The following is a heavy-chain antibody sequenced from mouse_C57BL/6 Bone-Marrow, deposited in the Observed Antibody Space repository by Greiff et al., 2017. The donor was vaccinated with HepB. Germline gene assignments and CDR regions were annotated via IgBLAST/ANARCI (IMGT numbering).Heavy chain of an antibody. CDR3: ARFMGSRVDLDY. Sequence: QVHVKQSGAELVRPGASVTLSCKASGYTFTDYDMHWVKQTPEHGLEWIGAIDPENGGNTSNQKFKGKATLTVNKSSSTAYMEIRSLTSEDSAVYYCARFMGSRVDLDYWGKGTTVTVSS. J-gene: IGHJ2*01. CDR2: IDPENGGN. V-gene: IGHV1-15*01. CDR1: GYTFTDYD. D-gene: IGHD1-2*01.